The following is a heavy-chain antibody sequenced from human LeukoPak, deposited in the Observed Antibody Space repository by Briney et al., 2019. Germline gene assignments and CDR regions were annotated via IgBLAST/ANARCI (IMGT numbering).Heavy chain of an antibody. Sequence: SETLSLTCAVYGGSFSGYYWSWIRQPAGKGLEWIGRIYTSGSTNYNPSLKSRVTISVDTSKNQFSLKLSSVTAADTAVYYCAREGARDAFDIWGQGTMVTVSS. J-gene: IGHJ3*02. V-gene: IGHV4-4*07. D-gene: IGHD4/OR15-4a*01. CDR3: AREGARDAFDI. CDR1: GGSFSGYY. CDR2: IYTSGST.